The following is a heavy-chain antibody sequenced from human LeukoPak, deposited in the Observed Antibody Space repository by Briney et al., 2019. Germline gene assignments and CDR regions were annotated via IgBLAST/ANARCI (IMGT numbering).Heavy chain of an antibody. J-gene: IGHJ4*02. CDR2: ITSSRSYT. Sequence: GGSLRLSCAASGFTFSNYNMNWVRQAPGKGLEWVSSITSSRSYTYYADSVKGRFTISGDNAKNSLFLQMNSLRAEDTAVYYCARSSGEWIVALDYWGQGTLVTVSS. V-gene: IGHV3-21*01. CDR1: GFTFSNYN. D-gene: IGHD3-16*01. CDR3: ARSSGEWIVALDY.